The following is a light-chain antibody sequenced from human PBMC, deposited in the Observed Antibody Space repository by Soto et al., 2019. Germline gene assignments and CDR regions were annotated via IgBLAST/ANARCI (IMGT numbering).Light chain of an antibody. J-gene: IGKJ4*01. CDR3: QQYNYWPPLT. CDR1: QSVSSN. V-gene: IGKV3-15*01. Sequence: ETVMTQSPATLSVSPGERATLSRRASQSVSSNLAWYQQKPGRAPRLLIYDASTRATGIPARFSGSGSGTEFTLTINSLQSEDFAVYYCQQYNYWPPLTFGGGTKVEIK. CDR2: DAS.